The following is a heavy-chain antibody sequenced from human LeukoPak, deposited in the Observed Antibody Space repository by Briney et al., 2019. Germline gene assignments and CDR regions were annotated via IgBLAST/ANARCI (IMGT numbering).Heavy chain of an antibody. CDR2: ISGGGTYT. V-gene: IGHV3-23*01. Sequence: GGSLRLSCAASGFTFSSYAMNWVRQAPGRGLERVSGISGGGTYTYNADSVRGRFTISRDNSRNTLYLQTDTLRAEDTAIYYCAKDAPTATTFDAFDIWGQGTMVTASS. J-gene: IGHJ3*02. D-gene: IGHD1-26*01. CDR3: AKDAPTATTFDAFDI. CDR1: GFTFSSYA.